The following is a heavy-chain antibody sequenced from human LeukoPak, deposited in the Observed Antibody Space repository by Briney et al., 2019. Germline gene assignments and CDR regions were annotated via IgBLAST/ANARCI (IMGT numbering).Heavy chain of an antibody. V-gene: IGHV6-1*01. Sequence: SQTLSLTCVISGDSVSSNTAAWNWIRQSPSRGLEWLGRTYYRSKWYNDYAVSVKGRITINPDTSTNLFSLQLNSVTPGDTAVYYCVRDRCSGGSCYQHFQHWGQGTLVTVSS. CDR2: TYYRSKWYN. J-gene: IGHJ1*01. CDR1: GDSVSSNTAA. CDR3: VRDRCSGGSCYQHFQH. D-gene: IGHD2-15*01.